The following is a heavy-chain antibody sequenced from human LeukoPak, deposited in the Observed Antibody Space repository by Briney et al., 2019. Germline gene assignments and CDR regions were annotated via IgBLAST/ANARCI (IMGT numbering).Heavy chain of an antibody. J-gene: IGHJ4*02. D-gene: IGHD2-2*01. CDR1: GGSISSSSYY. V-gene: IGHV4-39*01. Sequence: SETLSLTCTVSGGSISSSSYYWGWIRQPPGKGLEWIGSIYYSGSTYYNPSLKSRVTISVDTSKNQFSLKLSSVTAADTAVYYCARTRRGASVVAPAAPHIWDYWGQGTLVTVSS. CDR3: ARTRRGASVVAPAAPHIWDY. CDR2: IYYSGST.